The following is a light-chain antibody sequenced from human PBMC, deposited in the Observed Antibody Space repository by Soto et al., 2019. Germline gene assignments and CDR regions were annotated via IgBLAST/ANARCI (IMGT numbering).Light chain of an antibody. V-gene: IGLV1-40*01. J-gene: IGLJ3*02. CDR2: GNT. CDR3: QSYDSSLSGWV. Sequence: QSVLTQPPSVSGAPGQRVTVSCIGSSSNIGAGYPVHWYQQVPGTAPKLLIYGNTNRPSGVPDRFSGSKSGTSASLAITGLQAEDVADYYCQSYDSSLSGWVFGGGTKLTVL. CDR1: SSNIGAGYP.